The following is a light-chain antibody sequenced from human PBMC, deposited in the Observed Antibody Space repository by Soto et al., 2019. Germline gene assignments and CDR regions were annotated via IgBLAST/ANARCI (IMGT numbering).Light chain of an antibody. CDR1: NIASKS. V-gene: IGLV3-21*02. Sequence: SYEVTQAPSVSVAPGQTARITCGGNNIASKSVHWYQQRPGQAPVLVVHDDSDRPSGIPERFSGSNSENTATLTITRVEAVDEADYYCQVWDTSSDRVVFGGGTKLTVL. CDR3: QVWDTSSDRVV. J-gene: IGLJ2*01. CDR2: DDS.